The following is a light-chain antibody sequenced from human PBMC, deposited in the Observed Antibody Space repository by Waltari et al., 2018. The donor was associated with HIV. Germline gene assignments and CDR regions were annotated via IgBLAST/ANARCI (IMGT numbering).Light chain of an antibody. CDR1: QNVFSN. CDR2: GAS. J-gene: IGKJ4*01. V-gene: IGKV3-15*01. CDR3: QQYNDWPPLT. Sequence: EIVMTQSPATLSVSPGERASLSCKASQNVFSNLAWYQHKPGQAPRLLIYGASTRATGIPDRFSGSGSETEFTLTISSLRSEDFAVYYCQQYNDWPPLTFGGGTKVEIK.